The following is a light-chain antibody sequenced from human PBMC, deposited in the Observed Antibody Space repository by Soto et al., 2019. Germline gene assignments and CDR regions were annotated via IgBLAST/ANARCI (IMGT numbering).Light chain of an antibody. Sequence: EIVLTQSPATLSLSPGESATLSCRASRSVSSYLAWYQQKPGQAPRLLIYDASNRPTDIPDRFSGSGSGTDFTLTISRLEPEDFAVYYCQQYGSSPITFGQGTRLEIK. CDR2: DAS. J-gene: IGKJ5*01. CDR3: QQYGSSPIT. CDR1: RSVSSY. V-gene: IGKV3-20*01.